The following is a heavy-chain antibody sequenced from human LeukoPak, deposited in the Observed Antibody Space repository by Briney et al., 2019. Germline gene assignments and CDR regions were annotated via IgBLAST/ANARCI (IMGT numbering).Heavy chain of an antibody. Sequence: PSETLSLTCGVYGGSFSGYYWRWIRQPPGKGLEWIGEVNHSGSTNYKPSLKSRVTISLNTSKNQFSLNLSSVTAADTAVYYCAGGLGVSPYGMDVWGQGTTVTVSS. J-gene: IGHJ6*02. D-gene: IGHD3-10*01. CDR1: GGSFSGYY. CDR2: VNHSGST. CDR3: AGGLGVSPYGMDV. V-gene: IGHV4-34*01.